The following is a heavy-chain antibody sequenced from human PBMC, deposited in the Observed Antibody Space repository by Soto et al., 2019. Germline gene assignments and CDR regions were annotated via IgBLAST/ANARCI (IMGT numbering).Heavy chain of an antibody. CDR2: ISGSGGST. J-gene: IGHJ5*02. CDR1: GFTFSSYA. Sequence: EVQLLESGGGLVQPGGSLRLSCAASGFTFSSYAMSWVREAPGKGLEWVSAISGSGGSTYYADSVKGRFTISRDNSKNTLYLQMNSLRAEDTAVYYCVKHYYSSVEVGWFDPWGQGTLVTVSS. D-gene: IGHD4-4*01. V-gene: IGHV3-23*01. CDR3: VKHYYSSVEVGWFDP.